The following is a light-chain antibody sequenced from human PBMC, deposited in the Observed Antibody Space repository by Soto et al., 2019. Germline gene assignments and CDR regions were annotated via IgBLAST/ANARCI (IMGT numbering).Light chain of an antibody. CDR1: SSDVGGYNS. V-gene: IGLV2-14*01. CDR2: EVS. CDR3: TSYTSSGTWV. J-gene: IGLJ3*02. Sequence: QSALTQPASVSGSLGQSITISCTGTSSDVGGYNSVSWYQQHPGKAPKLMIYEVSNRPSGVSNRFSASKSGNTASLTISGLQTEDETDYYCTSYTSSGTWVFGGGTKSPS.